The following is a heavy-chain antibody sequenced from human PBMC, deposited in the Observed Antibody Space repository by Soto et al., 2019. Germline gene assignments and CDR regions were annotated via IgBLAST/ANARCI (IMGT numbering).Heavy chain of an antibody. CDR3: ARDGDIEGGRPPKTYAMDV. V-gene: IGHV3-33*01. J-gene: IGHJ6*02. Sequence: QVQLVESGGGVVQTGWSLRLSCVASGFTFRNYGMHWVRQAPGKGLEWVATVWYDGTNKYYADSLKGRVTIYRDNSKNTVSLHMKSLGAEDTALYYCARDGDIEGGRPPKTYAMDVWGQGTTVTVSS. D-gene: IGHD5-12*01. CDR2: VWYDGTNK. CDR1: GFTFRNYG.